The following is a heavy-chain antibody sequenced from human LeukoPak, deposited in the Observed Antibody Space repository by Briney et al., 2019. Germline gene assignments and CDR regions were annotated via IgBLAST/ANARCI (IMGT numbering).Heavy chain of an antibody. V-gene: IGHV5-10-1*01. CDR1: GYSFPSYW. D-gene: IGHD6-13*01. CDR3: ALARYSSSWYWGYFDY. Sequence: GESLRISCQVSGYSFPSYWITWVRQVPGKGLEWMGRIAPSDSYTNYNPSFEGHVTMSVEKSITTVYLQWSSLKASDTAMYYCALARYSSSWYWGYFDYWGQGTLVTVSS. J-gene: IGHJ4*02. CDR2: IAPSDSYT.